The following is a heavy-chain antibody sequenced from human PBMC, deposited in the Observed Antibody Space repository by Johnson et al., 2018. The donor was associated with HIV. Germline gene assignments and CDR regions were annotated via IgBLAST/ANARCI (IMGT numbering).Heavy chain of an antibody. V-gene: IGHV3-13*01. CDR2: IGTAGDT. CDR3: ARLERLGGLSRVLDM. D-gene: IGHD6-19*01. CDR1: GFTFSDYY. J-gene: IGHJ3*02. Sequence: VQLVESGGGLVKPGGSLRLSCAASGFTFSDYYMSWIRQATGKGLEWVSAIGTAGDTYYPGSVKGRFTISRENAKNSLYLQMNYLRVEDTAVYYCARLERLGGLSRVLDMWGQGTMVTVSS.